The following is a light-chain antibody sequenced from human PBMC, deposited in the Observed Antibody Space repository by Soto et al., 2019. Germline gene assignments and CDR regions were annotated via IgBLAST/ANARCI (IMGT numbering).Light chain of an antibody. V-gene: IGKV1-12*01. J-gene: IGKJ4*01. Sequence: DILMTQSPSSVSASVVDRVTITCRASQSISSWLAWYQQKPGKAPKVLIYAASSLQSGVPSRFSGSGSGTDFTLTISSLQPEDFATYYCQQANSFLPLTFGGGTKVEIK. CDR1: QSISSW. CDR3: QQANSFLPLT. CDR2: AAS.